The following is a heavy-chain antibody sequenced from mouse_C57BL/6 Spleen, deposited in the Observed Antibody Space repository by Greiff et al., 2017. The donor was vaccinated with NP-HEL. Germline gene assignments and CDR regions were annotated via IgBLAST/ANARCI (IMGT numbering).Heavy chain of an antibody. Sequence: QVQLQQSGAELAKPGASVKLSCKASGYTFTSYWMHWVKQRPGQGLEWIGYINPSSGYTKYNQKFKDKAPLTADKSSSTAYMQLSSLTYEDSAVYYCARDYYGSSGGYAMDYWGQGTSVTVSS. J-gene: IGHJ4*01. CDR2: INPSSGYT. V-gene: IGHV1-7*01. CDR3: ARDYYGSSGGYAMDY. CDR1: GYTFTSYW. D-gene: IGHD1-1*01.